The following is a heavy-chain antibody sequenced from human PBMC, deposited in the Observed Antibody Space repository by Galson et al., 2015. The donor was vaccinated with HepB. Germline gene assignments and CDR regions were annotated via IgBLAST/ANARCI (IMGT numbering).Heavy chain of an antibody. Sequence: SLRLSCAASGFTFSIYAMTWVRQAPGKGLEWVSTISASGDSTYYADSVKGRFTISRDSSKNTLYLQMNSLRAEDTAIYFCASQHIVQWLGETRDYWGQGTLVTVSS. J-gene: IGHJ4*02. CDR3: ASQHIVQWLGETRDY. V-gene: IGHV3-23*01. D-gene: IGHD2-21*01. CDR2: ISASGDST. CDR1: GFTFSIYA.